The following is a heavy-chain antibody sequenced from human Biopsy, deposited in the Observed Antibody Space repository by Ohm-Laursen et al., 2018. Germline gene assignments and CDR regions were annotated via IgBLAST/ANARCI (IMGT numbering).Heavy chain of an antibody. D-gene: IGHD3-9*01. J-gene: IGHJ4*02. CDR1: GFTLSDG. V-gene: IGHV3-23*01. CDR2: ITTDSGRI. Sequence: SLRLSCAAIGFTLSDGMTWVRQAPGKGLEWVSSITTDSGRIFYADSVRGRFTISRDNSKNTLYLQMNSLRAEDTAEYYCARHLRYNDYWGQRTLVTVSS. CDR3: ARHLRYNDY.